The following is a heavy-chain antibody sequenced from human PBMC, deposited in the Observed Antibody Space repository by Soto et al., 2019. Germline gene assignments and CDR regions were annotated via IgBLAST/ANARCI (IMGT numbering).Heavy chain of an antibody. CDR3: ARDLWGYCGTDCYPLDV. V-gene: IGHV4-39*02. D-gene: IGHD2-21*02. J-gene: IGHJ6*02. CDR2: IYYDGNT. Sequence: NPSETLSLTCTVSGDSISSNSHYWGWIRQPPGKGLESIANIYYDGNTYYNPSLKSRVTISFDTSKNQFSLRLNAVTAADTAVYYCARDLWGYCGTDCYPLDVWGQGTTVTVSS. CDR1: GDSISSNSHY.